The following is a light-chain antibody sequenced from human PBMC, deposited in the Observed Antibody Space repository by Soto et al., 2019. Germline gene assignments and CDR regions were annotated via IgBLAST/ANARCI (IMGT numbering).Light chain of an antibody. CDR1: SSDVGGYDY. CDR3: CSYAGSYSWV. J-gene: IGLJ2*01. CDR2: DVN. Sequence: QSALTQPRSVSGSPGQSVTLSCTGTSSDVGGYDYVSWYQQHAGKAPKLIIFDVNKRPSGVPDRFSGSKSGNTASLTISGLQAEDEAYYSCCSYAGSYSWVFGGGTKLTVL. V-gene: IGLV2-11*01.